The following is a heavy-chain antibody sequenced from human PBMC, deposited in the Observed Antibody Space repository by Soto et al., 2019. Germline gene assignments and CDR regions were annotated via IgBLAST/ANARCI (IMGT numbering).Heavy chain of an antibody. Sequence: EVQLVESGGGLVEPGGSLRLSCAASGFTFTNAWMNWVRQAPGRALEWVGRITSKAAGGTTDYAAPVKGRFSISRDGSKTALYLQMNSLKAEDTAVYYCGPGGVPEAAKGYSSYAMDVWGQGTTVTVSS. CDR2: ITSKAAGGTT. J-gene: IGHJ6*02. D-gene: IGHD2-2*01. CDR1: GFTFTNAW. CDR3: GPGGVPEAAKGYSSYAMDV. V-gene: IGHV3-15*07.